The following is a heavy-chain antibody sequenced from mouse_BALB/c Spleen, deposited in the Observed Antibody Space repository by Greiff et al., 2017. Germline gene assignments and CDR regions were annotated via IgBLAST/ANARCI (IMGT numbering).Heavy chain of an antibody. CDR3: SAYYRYLRAMDY. D-gene: IGHD2-14*01. Sequence: QVQLQQPGAELVKPGASVKLSCKASGYTFTSYWMHWVKQRPGQGLEWIGEIDPSDSYTNYNQKFKGKATLTVDKSSSTAYMQLSSLTSEDSAVYYCSAYYRYLRAMDYWGQGTSVTVSS. V-gene: IGHV1-69*02. CDR2: IDPSDSYT. CDR1: GYTFTSYW. J-gene: IGHJ4*01.